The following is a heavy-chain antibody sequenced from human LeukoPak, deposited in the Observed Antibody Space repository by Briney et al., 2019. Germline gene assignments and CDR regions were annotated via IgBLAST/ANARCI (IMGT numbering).Heavy chain of an antibody. CDR3: ARGAARFLEWLGGGFDY. J-gene: IGHJ4*02. Sequence: PGGSLRLSCAASGFTFSSYAMHWVRQAPGKGLEWVAVISYDGSNKYYADSVKGRFTISRDNSENTLYLQMNSLRAEDTAVYYCARGAARFLEWLGGGFDYWGQGTLVTVSS. D-gene: IGHD3-3*01. CDR2: ISYDGSNK. CDR1: GFTFSSYA. V-gene: IGHV3-30*01.